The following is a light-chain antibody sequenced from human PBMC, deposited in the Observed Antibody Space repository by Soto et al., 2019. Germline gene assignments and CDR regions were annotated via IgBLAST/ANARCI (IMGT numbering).Light chain of an antibody. CDR3: AAWDDSLNGVV. J-gene: IGLJ2*01. Sequence: QSVLTQPPSASGPPGQTIVISCSGGTSNIGSHTVNWFQQLPGTAPRLLIYSNTQRPSGVPDRFSGSKSGTSASLAINGLQSQYEGDYYCAAWDDSLNGVVFGGGTKLTVL. CDR2: SNT. CDR1: TSNIGSHT. V-gene: IGLV1-44*01.